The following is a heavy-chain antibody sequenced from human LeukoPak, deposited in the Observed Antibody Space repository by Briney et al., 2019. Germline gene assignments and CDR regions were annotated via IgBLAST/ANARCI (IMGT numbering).Heavy chain of an antibody. V-gene: IGHV3-7*01. CDR3: ARGHYGFY. D-gene: IGHD3-10*01. CDR1: GFTFSNWW. CDR2: IKRDGTEK. Sequence: GGSLRLSCAASGFTFSNWWMTWVRQAPGKGLEWVAHIKRDGTEKNYVDSVKGRFTISRDNAKNTLYLQMNSLGADDTAVYYCARGHYGFYGGRGTLVIVSS. J-gene: IGHJ4*02.